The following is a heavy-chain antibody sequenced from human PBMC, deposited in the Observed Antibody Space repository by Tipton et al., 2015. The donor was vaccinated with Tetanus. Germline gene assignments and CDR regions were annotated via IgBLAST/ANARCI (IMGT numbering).Heavy chain of an antibody. V-gene: IGHV3-23*01. J-gene: IGHJ6*02. CDR3: AKSGKVYGDYYYGMDV. CDR1: GFTFSSYA. Sequence: SLRLSCAASGFTFSSYAMSWVRQAPGKGLEWVSAISGSGGSTYYADSVKGRFTISRDNSKNTLYLQMNSLRAEDTAVYYCAKSGKVYGDYYYGMDVWGQGTTVTVSS. CDR2: ISGSGGST. D-gene: IGHD4-17*01.